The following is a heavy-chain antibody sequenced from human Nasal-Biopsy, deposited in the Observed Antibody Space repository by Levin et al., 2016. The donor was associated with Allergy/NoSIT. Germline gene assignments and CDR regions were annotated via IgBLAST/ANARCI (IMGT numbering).Heavy chain of an antibody. Sequence: SETLSLTCSVSGGSINSSGSYWSWIRQHPGKGLDWIGYIYSNGRTYYNPSLKSRVSISADTSKNQFALTLSSVSAADTAVYYCARRHSYGSLRLDQWGQGALVTVSS. D-gene: IGHD3-9*01. CDR3: ARRHSYGSLRLDQ. CDR1: GGSINSSGSY. CDR2: IYSNGRT. V-gene: IGHV4-30-4*01. J-gene: IGHJ4*02.